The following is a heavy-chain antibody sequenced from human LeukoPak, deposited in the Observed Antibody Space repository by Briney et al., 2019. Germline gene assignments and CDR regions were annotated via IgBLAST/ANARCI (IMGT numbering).Heavy chain of an antibody. D-gene: IGHD3-3*01. J-gene: IGHJ4*02. CDR1: GGSISSYY. Sequence: SETLSLTCTVSGGSISSYYWSWIRQPAGKGLEWIGRIYTSGSTNYNPSLKSRVTMSVDTSKNQFSLTLSSVTAADTAVYYCARGRYYDFWSGYPNSPFDYWGQGTLVTVSS. V-gene: IGHV4-4*07. CDR3: ARGRYYDFWSGYPNSPFDY. CDR2: IYTSGST.